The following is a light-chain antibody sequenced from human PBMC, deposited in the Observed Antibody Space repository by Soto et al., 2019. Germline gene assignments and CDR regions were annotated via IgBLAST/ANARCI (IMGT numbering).Light chain of an antibody. Sequence: DIQMTQSPSTLSASVGNRVSITCRASQSISSWLAWYQQKPGKAPKLLIYKASSLESGVSSRFSGNGSGTEFTLTISSLQPDDFATYYCQQYNSYPITFGQGTRLEIK. V-gene: IGKV1-5*03. J-gene: IGKJ5*01. CDR2: KAS. CDR1: QSISSW. CDR3: QQYNSYPIT.